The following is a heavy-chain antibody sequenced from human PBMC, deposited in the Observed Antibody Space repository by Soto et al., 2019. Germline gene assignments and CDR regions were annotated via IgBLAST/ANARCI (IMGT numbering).Heavy chain of an antibody. D-gene: IGHD1-7*01. J-gene: IGHJ6*02. CDR3: ARGGQAYNWNSQAPEYYYGMDV. CDR2: ISYDGSNK. V-gene: IGHV3-30-3*01. Sequence: PGGSLRLSCAASGFTFSSYAMHWVRQAPGKGLEWVAVISYDGSNKYYADSVKGRFTISRDNSKNTLYLQMNSLRAEDTAVYYWARGGQAYNWNSQAPEYYYGMDVWGQGTTVTVSS. CDR1: GFTFSSYA.